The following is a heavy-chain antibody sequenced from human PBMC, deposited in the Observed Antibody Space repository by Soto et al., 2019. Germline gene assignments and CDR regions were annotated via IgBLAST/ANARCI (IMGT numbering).Heavy chain of an antibody. V-gene: IGHV2-5*02. CDR1: GFSLNTNGAG. D-gene: IGHD1-1*01. CDR3: AQRDPQDRYDWNGGWFDP. Sequence: QLTLKESGPTLVIPTQTLTLTCTFSGFSLNTNGAGVGWIRQPPGNALAWLAFLYWDDDKRYSPSLESRLPISKDASKNQVVLTMTNMDPVDTATYYCAQRDPQDRYDWNGGWFDPWGQGTQVTVSS. CDR2: LYWDDDK. J-gene: IGHJ5*02.